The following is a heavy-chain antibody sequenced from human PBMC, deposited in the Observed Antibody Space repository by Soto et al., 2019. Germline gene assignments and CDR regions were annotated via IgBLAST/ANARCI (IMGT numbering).Heavy chain of an antibody. CDR1: GGSISSYY. CDR2: IYYSGST. D-gene: IGHD3-16*01. V-gene: IGHV4-59*01. Sequence: QVQLQESGPGLVKPSETLSLTCTVSGGSISSYYWSWIRQPPGKGLEWIGYIYYSGSTNYNPSLKGRVTISVYTSKNQFGLKLSSVTAADTAVYYCARYPANVTPGDDAFDIWGQGTMVTVSS. CDR3: ARYPANVTPGDDAFDI. J-gene: IGHJ3*02.